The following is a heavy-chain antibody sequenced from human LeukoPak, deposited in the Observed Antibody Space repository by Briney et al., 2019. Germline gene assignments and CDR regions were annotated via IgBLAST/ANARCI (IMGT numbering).Heavy chain of an antibody. CDR3: ARIFRDGYNPDY. Sequence: SVKVSCKASGYTFTSYGISWVRQAPGQGLEWMGGIIPIFGTANYAQKFQGRVTITADKSTSTAYMELSSLRSEDTAVYYCARIFRDGYNPDYWGQGTLVTVSS. CDR1: GYTFTSYG. CDR2: IIPIFGTA. D-gene: IGHD5-24*01. J-gene: IGHJ4*02. V-gene: IGHV1-69*06.